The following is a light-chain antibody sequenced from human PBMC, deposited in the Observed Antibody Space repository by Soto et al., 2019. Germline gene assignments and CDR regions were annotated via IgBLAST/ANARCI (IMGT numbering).Light chain of an antibody. CDR3: QQYGSSPRT. V-gene: IGKV3-20*01. CDR2: DAS. J-gene: IGKJ1*01. Sequence: EIVLTQSPGTLPLSPGERATLSCRASQSVTSSYLAWYHQKPGQAPRLLIYDASNRATGIPDRFSGSGSGTDFTLTISRLEPEDFAVYYCQQYGSSPRTFGQGTKVDIK. CDR1: QSVTSSY.